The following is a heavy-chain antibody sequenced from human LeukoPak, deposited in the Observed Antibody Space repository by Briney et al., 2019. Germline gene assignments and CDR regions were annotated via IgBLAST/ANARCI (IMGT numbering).Heavy chain of an antibody. CDR1: GGSISSYY. Sequence: SETLSLTCTVSGGSISSYYWSWIRQPPGKGLEWIGYIYYSGSTNYNPSLKSRVTISVDTSKNQFSLKLSSVTAADTAVYYCAIGGRNFDYWGQGTLVTVSS. CDR2: IYYSGST. CDR3: AIGGRNFDY. J-gene: IGHJ4*02. V-gene: IGHV4-59*12.